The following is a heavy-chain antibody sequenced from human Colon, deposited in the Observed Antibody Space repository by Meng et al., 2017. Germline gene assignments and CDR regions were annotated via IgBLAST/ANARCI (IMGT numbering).Heavy chain of an antibody. CDR2: IYYTGST. CDR3: ARDNLLTSGSRFCFDY. CDR1: GGSVILTGYY. V-gene: IGHV4-61*08. Sequence: RLQDSGLGLVMRLETLSLPCTVSGGSVILTGYYWSWIRQSPGKGLEWYGYIYYTGSTNYIPSLKSRVTISVDTSKNQFSLKLSFVTPADTAVYFCARDNLLTSGSRFCFDYWGQGALVTVSS. J-gene: IGHJ4*02. D-gene: IGHD3-10*01.